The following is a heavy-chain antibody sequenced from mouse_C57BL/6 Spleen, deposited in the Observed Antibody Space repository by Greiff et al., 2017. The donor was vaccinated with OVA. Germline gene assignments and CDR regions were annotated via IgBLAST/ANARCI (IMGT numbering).Heavy chain of an antibody. J-gene: IGHJ1*03. CDR1: GYTFTDYE. CDR2: IDPETGGT. V-gene: IGHV1-15*01. D-gene: IGHD1-1*01. Sequence: VQVVESGAELVRPGASVTLSCKASGYTFTDYEMHWVKQTPVHGLEWIGAIDPETGGTAYNQKFKGKAILTADKSSSTAYMELRSLTSEDSAVYYCTRDYGSSYWYFDVWGTGTTVTVSS. CDR3: TRDYGSSYWYFDV.